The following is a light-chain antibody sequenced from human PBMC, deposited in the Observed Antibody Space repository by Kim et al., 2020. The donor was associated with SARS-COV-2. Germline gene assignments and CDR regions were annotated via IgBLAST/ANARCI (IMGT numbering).Light chain of an antibody. Sequence: SSELTQDPAVSVALGQTVRITCQGDSLRSYYASWYQQKPGQAPVLVIYGKNNRPSGIPDRFSGSSSANTAFLTITGAQGEDEAVYYCNSRDSSNRHWVLG. CDR1: SLRSYY. J-gene: IGLJ3*02. CDR3: NSRDSSNRHWV. V-gene: IGLV3-19*01. CDR2: GKN.